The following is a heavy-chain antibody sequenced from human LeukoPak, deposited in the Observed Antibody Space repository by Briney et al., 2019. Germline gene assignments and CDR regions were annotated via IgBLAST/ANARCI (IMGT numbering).Heavy chain of an antibody. CDR2: IKQDGSEK. CDR1: GLTFTTYW. Sequence: QPGGSLRLSCAVSGLTFTTYWMSWVRQTPGKGLEWVANIKQDGSEKHYVDSVKGRFIISRDNAKNSLYLQMNSLRVEDTAVYYCARESTVTVVDGFDIWGQGTMVTVSS. D-gene: IGHD4-17*01. J-gene: IGHJ3*02. V-gene: IGHV3-7*05. CDR3: ARESTVTVVDGFDI.